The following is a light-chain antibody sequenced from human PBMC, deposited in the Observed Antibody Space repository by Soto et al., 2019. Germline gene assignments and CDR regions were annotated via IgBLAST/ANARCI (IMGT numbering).Light chain of an antibody. CDR2: GGN. J-gene: IGLJ1*01. Sequence: SVLTQPPSVSGAPGLRVTISCTGGSSKIGSGYGVHWYQQLPGAGPKLLIFGGNNRPSGVPDRFSGSRSGTSASLAITGLQAEDEADYYCQSYDTTLSVYVFGTGTKVTVL. CDR3: QSYDTTLSVYV. V-gene: IGLV1-40*01. CDR1: SSKIGSGYG.